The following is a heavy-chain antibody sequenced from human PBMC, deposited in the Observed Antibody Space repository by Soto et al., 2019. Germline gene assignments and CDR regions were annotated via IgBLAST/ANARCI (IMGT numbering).Heavy chain of an antibody. D-gene: IGHD5-12*01. J-gene: IGHJ4*02. Sequence: QVQLVQSGAEVKKPGASVKVSCKASGYTFTGYYMHWVRQAPGQGLEWMGWINPNSGGTNYAQKFQGWVTMTRDTSISTAYMELSRLRSDDTAVYYCARVYVEWLRLARSYYFDYWGQGTLVTVSS. CDR1: GYTFTGYY. CDR2: INPNSGGT. CDR3: ARVYVEWLRLARSYYFDY. V-gene: IGHV1-2*04.